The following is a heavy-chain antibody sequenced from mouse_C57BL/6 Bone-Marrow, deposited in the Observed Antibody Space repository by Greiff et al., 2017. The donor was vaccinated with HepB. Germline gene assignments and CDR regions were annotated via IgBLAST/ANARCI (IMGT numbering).Heavy chain of an antibody. CDR1: GFTFSDYG. D-gene: IGHD1-1*01. V-gene: IGHV5-17*01. CDR2: ISSGSSTI. Sequence: EVMLVESGGGLVKPGGSLKLSCAASGFTFSDYGMHWVRQAPEKGLEWVAYISSGSSTIYYADTVKGRFTISRDNAKNTLFLQMTSLRSEDTAMYYCARGPPVLRYDYAMDYWGQGTSVTVSS. J-gene: IGHJ4*01. CDR3: ARGPPVLRYDYAMDY.